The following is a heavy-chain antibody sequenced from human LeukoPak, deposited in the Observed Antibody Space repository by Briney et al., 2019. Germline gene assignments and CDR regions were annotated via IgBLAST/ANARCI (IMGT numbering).Heavy chain of an antibody. D-gene: IGHD3-10*01. Sequence: PGGSLRLSCAASGFTFSTFAMIWVRQPPGKGLEGVSSIFPSGGEIHYADSVRGRFTLSRDNSKSTLSLQMNSLRAEDTAVYYCQTDYYYGSGSFDYWGQGTLVTVSS. V-gene: IGHV3-23*01. CDR3: QTDYYYGSGSFDY. J-gene: IGHJ4*02. CDR1: GFTFSTFA. CDR2: IFPSGGEI.